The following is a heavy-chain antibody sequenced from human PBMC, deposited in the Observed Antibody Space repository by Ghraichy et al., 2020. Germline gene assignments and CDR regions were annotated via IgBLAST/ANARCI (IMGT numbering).Heavy chain of an antibody. J-gene: IGHJ5*02. CDR2: IFYTGST. Sequence: SETLSLTCTVSGGSISSSSYYWGWIRQPPGKGLEWIGSIFYTGSTYYNPSLKSRVTISVDTSKNQFSLKLTSVTAADTAVYYCARHGAAGGCSGGSCSWFDPWGQGTLVTVSP. CDR1: GGSISSSSYY. CDR3: ARHGAAGGCSGGSCSWFDP. V-gene: IGHV4-39*01. D-gene: IGHD2-15*01.